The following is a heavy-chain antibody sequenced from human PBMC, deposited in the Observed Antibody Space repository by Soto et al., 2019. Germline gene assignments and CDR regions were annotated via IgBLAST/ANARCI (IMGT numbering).Heavy chain of an antibody. J-gene: IGHJ5*02. Sequence: GGFLRLSCAASGFTFSSYGMHWVRPAPGKGLEWVAVISYDGSNKYYADSVKGRFTISRDNSKNTLYLQMNSLRAEDTAVYYCAKDHSQWELDNWFDPWGQGTLVTVSS. CDR1: GFTFSSYG. CDR2: ISYDGSNK. V-gene: IGHV3-30*18. CDR3: AKDHSQWELDNWFDP. D-gene: IGHD1-26*01.